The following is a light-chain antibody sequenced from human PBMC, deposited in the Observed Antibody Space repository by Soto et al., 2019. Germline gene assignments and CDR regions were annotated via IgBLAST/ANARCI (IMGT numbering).Light chain of an antibody. CDR1: QSISNY. J-gene: IGKJ4*01. CDR2: DAS. V-gene: IGKV3-11*01. CDR3: HPIT. Sequence: DTVLTQSPATRSLSQGGRANLSCRASQSISNYLAWYQQGPGQAPRLPIYDASIRATGIPARFSGSGSGTDFTLTISSIEPEDFPLYYCHPITGGRGTQGDIK.